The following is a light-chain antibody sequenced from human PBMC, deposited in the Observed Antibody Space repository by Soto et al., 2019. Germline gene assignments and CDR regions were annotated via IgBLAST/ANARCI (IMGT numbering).Light chain of an antibody. V-gene: IGLV1-36*01. CDR3: AAWDDSLSAYV. Sequence: QSVLTQPPSVSAAPRQRVTISCSGSSSNIGQNAVNWYQQLPGKAPKLLIYYDDLLPSGVSDRFSGSKSGTSASLAISGLQSEDEADYYCAAWDDSLSAYVFGTGTKLTVL. CDR1: SSNIGQNA. J-gene: IGLJ1*01. CDR2: YDD.